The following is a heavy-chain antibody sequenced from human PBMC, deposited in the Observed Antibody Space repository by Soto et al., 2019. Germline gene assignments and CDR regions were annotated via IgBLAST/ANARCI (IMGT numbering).Heavy chain of an antibody. CDR3: AKDLYVQPPSGWFDP. Sequence: PGGSLRLACAASRFTFSTHPMTWVRQAAGKGLEWVSAITGRGDTTYYADSVKGRFTDSRDNSKNTLYLQMRSLRAEDTAVYYCAKDLYVQPPSGWFDPWGQGTVVTVSS. CDR2: ITGRGDTT. CDR1: RFTFSTHP. J-gene: IGHJ5*02. V-gene: IGHV3-23*01. D-gene: IGHD1-26*01.